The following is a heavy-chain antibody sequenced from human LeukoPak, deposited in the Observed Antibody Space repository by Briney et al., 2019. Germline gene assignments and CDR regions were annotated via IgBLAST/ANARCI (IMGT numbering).Heavy chain of an antibody. CDR1: GFNYSSYT. Sequence: GGSLRLSCAASGFNYSSYTMNWVRQAPGMGLEWLSYISASRGITYYADSVKGRFTISRDNAKNSLYLQMNSLRAEDTAVYYYVRGSLASGVVVYYYYYLDVWGKGTTVTVSS. D-gene: IGHD3-3*01. V-gene: IGHV3-48*01. CDR3: VRGSLASGVVVYYYYYLDV. CDR2: ISASRGIT. J-gene: IGHJ6*03.